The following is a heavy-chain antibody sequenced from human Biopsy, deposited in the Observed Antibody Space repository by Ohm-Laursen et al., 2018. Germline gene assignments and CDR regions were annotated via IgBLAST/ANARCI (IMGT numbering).Heavy chain of an antibody. Sequence: SETLSLTCNVSGGSLSLSYWSWIRQPPGKGLEWIGYIYSSGGTDYNPSLKSRVTISLDTSKKLFSLKLSSVTAADTAVYYCARATNSTGWPYYYFYGMDVWGQGTTVTVSS. D-gene: IGHD2/OR15-2a*01. V-gene: IGHV4-59*12. CDR1: GGSLSLSY. CDR3: ARATNSTGWPYYYFYGMDV. CDR2: IYSSGGT. J-gene: IGHJ6*02.